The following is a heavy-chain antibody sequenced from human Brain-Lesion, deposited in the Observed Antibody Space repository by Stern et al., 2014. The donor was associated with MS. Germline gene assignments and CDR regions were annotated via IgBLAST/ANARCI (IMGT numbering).Heavy chain of an antibody. CDR2: IYYSGFT. CDR3: ARHDSVPRPSQLYSARDRGPGYFDY. V-gene: IGHV4-39*01. Sequence: QVQLQESAPGLVQPSEPLSPTCTVSGRSISSSTYYWAWIRQPPGKRLEWIGNIYYSGFTYYNPSPKSRVTISVDMSKNQFSLKLSSVTAADTAIYYCARHDSVPRPSQLYSARDRGPGYFDYWGQGTLVTVSS. D-gene: IGHD1-26*01. CDR1: GRSISSSTYY. J-gene: IGHJ4*02.